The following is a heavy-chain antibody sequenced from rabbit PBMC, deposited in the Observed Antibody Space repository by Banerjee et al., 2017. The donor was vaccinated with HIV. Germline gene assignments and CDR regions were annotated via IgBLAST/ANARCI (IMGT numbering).Heavy chain of an antibody. Sequence: QEQLVESGGGLVQPGGSLKLSCKASGFDFSSYGVSWVRQAPGKGLEWIGYIDPVFGSTYYASWLTGRFPIPSHNAQITLYLQLNSLTAADTSTYFCVRDLWTSSDYLDSFNLWGPGTLVTVS. D-gene: IGHD1-1*01. CDR1: GFDFSSYG. V-gene: IGHV1S47*01. CDR2: IDPVFGST. CDR3: VRDLWTSSDYLDSFNL. J-gene: IGHJ4*01.